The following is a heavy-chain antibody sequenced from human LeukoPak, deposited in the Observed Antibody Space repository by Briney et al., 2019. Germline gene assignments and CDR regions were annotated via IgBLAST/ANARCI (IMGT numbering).Heavy chain of an antibody. Sequence: GGSLRLSCAASGLTFSSYGMHWVRQAPGKGLEWVAVISYDGSNKYYADSVKGRFTISRDNSKNTLYLQMNSLRAEDTAVYYCAKGVTSSVDWGQGTLVTVSS. V-gene: IGHV3-30*18. J-gene: IGHJ4*02. CDR2: ISYDGSNK. D-gene: IGHD4-17*01. CDR1: GLTFSSYG. CDR3: AKGVTSSVD.